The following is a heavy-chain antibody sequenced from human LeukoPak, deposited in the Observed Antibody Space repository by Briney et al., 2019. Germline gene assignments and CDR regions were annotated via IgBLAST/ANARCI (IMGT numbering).Heavy chain of an antibody. CDR3: ARSRDKVVGAFGI. CDR1: GYTFTGYY. J-gene: IGHJ3*02. Sequence: GASVKVSCKASGYTFTGYYIHWVRQAPGQGLEWMGWMNPNSGGTDLPQKFQGRVTMTRDTSISTAYMDLRRLRSDDTAVYYCARSRDKVVGAFGIWGQGTMVTVSS. D-gene: IGHD2-15*01. V-gene: IGHV1-2*02. CDR2: MNPNSGGT.